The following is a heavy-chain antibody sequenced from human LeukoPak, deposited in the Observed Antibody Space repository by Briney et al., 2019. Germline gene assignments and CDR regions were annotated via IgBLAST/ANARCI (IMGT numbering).Heavy chain of an antibody. V-gene: IGHV4-34*01. Sequence: SETLSLTCAVYGGSFSGYYWSWIRQPPGKGLEWIGEINHSGSTNYNPSLKSRVTISVDTSENQFSLKLSSVTAADTAVYYCARGLTYYYGSGSNDWFDPWGQGTLVTVSS. CDR2: INHSGST. D-gene: IGHD3-10*01. CDR1: GGSFSGYY. J-gene: IGHJ5*02. CDR3: ARGLTYYYGSGSNDWFDP.